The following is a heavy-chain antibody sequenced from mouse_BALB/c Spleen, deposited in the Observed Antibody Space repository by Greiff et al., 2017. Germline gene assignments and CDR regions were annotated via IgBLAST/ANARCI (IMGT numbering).Heavy chain of an antibody. CDR2: ISYDGSN. J-gene: IGHJ4*01. CDR3: AREATAHYAMDY. Sequence: DVKLQESGPGLVKPSQSLSLTCSVTGYSITSGYYWNWIRQFPGNKLEWMGYISYDGSNNYNPSLKNRISITRDTSKNQFFLKLNSVTTEDTATYYCAREATAHYAMDYWGQGTSVTVSS. V-gene: IGHV3-6*02. D-gene: IGHD1-2*01. CDR1: GYSITSGYY.